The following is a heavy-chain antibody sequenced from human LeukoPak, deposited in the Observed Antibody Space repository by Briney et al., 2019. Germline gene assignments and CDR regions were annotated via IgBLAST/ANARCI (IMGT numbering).Heavy chain of an antibody. Sequence: ASVKVSCKVSGYTLTELSMHWVRQAPGKGLEWMGGFDPEDGETIYAQKFQGRVTMTEDTSTDTAYMELSSLRSEDTAVYYCATAHPISGYDIGPKIIAAAGPFDYWGQGTLVTVSS. D-gene: IGHD6-13*01. J-gene: IGHJ4*02. V-gene: IGHV1-24*01. CDR2: FDPEDGET. CDR3: ATAHPISGYDIGPKIIAAAGPFDY. CDR1: GYTLTELS.